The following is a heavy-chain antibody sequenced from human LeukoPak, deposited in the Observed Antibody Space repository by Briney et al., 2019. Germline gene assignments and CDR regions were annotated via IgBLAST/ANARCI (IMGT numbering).Heavy chain of an antibody. D-gene: IGHD4-11*01. Sequence: GGSLRLSCAASGFTFSSYSMNWVRQAPGKGLEWVSSISTTSRYIYYADSVKGRFTVARDNAKNSLSLQMNSLRAEDTAVYYCARGNSDYDHDYWGQGTLVTVSS. CDR3: ARGNSDYDHDY. J-gene: IGHJ4*02. CDR2: ISTTSRYI. V-gene: IGHV3-21*01. CDR1: GFTFSSYS.